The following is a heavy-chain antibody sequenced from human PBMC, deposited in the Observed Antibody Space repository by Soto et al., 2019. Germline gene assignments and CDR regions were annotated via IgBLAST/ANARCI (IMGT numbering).Heavy chain of an antibody. V-gene: IGHV1-69*06. D-gene: IGHD3-10*01. CDR2: IIPIFGTA. Sequence: RASVKVSCKASGGTFSSYAISWVRQAPGQGLEWMGGIIPIFGTANYAQKFQGRVTITADKSTSTAYMELSSLRSEDTAVYYCARDLRGSGSYYTDYYYYGMDVWGQGTTVTVSS. CDR3: ARDLRGSGSYYTDYYYYGMDV. J-gene: IGHJ6*02. CDR1: GGTFSSYA.